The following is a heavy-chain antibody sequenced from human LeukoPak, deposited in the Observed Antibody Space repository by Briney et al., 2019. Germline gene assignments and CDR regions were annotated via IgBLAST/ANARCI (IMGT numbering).Heavy chain of an antibody. D-gene: IGHD3-10*01. Sequence: SETLSLTCAVYGGSFSGYYWSWIRQPPGKGLEWIGYIYYSGSTNYNPSLKSRVTISVDTSKNQFSLKLSSVTAADTAVYYCARSRGSYGSGSYYKNWGQGTLVTVSS. CDR1: GGSFSGYY. J-gene: IGHJ4*02. CDR3: ARSRGSYGSGSYYKN. V-gene: IGHV4-59*08. CDR2: IYYSGST.